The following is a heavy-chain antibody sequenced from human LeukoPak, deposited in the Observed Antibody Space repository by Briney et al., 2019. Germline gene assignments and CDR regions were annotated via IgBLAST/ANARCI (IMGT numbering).Heavy chain of an antibody. CDR2: INWNAVRV. CDR3: ARLRNYDNSGYYFEIDY. J-gene: IGHJ4*02. CDR1: GFTFNNYG. D-gene: IGHD3-22*01. Sequence: GGSLRLSCAASGFTFNNYGMSWVRQAPGKGLEWVSGINWNAVRVGYADSVKGRFTISRDNAKNSLYLEMNSLRAEDTAFYYCARLRNYDNSGYYFEIDYWGQGTLVTVSS. V-gene: IGHV3-20*04.